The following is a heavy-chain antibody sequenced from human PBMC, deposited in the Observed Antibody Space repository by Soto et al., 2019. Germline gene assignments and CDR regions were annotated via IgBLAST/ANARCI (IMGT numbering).Heavy chain of an antibody. D-gene: IGHD3-16*01. CDR1: AASFSKYY. Sequence: PSETLSLTCTVSAASFSKYYWTWIRQSPGKGLEWIGYIYFNGNTNYNPSLKRRVTMSIDTSKKQFSLNLSSVTAADTAVYYCASVTFGGIVLAHWGQRALVTVS. J-gene: IGHJ4*02. V-gene: IGHV4-59*01. CDR2: IYFNGNT. CDR3: ASVTFGGIVLAH.